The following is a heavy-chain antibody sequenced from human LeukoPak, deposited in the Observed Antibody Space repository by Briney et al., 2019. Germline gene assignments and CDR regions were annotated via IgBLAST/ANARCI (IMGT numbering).Heavy chain of an antibody. V-gene: IGHV3-30-3*01. Sequence: GGSLRLSCAASGFTVSSNYMSWVRQAPGKGLEWVAVISYDGSNKYYADSVKGRFTISRDNSKNTLYLQMNSLRAEDTAVYYCARELQRTFDYWGQGTLVTVSS. CDR3: ARELQRTFDY. D-gene: IGHD2-21*01. CDR2: ISYDGSNK. J-gene: IGHJ4*02. CDR1: GFTVSSNY.